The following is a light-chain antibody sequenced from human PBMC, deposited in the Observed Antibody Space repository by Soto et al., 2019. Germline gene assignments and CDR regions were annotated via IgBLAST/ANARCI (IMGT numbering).Light chain of an antibody. V-gene: IGKV3-20*01. CDR1: QSVYRN. J-gene: IGKJ1*01. CDR2: GTS. CDR3: QQYGSSVT. Sequence: EIVMTQSPGTLSVSPGERATLSCRASQSVYRNLAWYQQKPGQAPRLLIYGTSSRATGIPDRFSGSGSGTDFTLTISRLEPEDFAVYYCQQYGSSVTFGQGTKVDIK.